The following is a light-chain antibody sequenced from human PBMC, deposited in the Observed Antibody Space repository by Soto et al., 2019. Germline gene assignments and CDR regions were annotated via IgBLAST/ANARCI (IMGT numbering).Light chain of an antibody. V-gene: IGLV2-18*02. CDR3: SSFTTSSTYV. CDR1: SSDFGSYNR. Sequence: QSVLTQPPSVSGSPGQSVAISCSGTSSDFGSYNRVSWYQQPPGTAPKLMIYDVSNRPSEVPDRFSGSKSGNTASLTISGLQAEDEADYYCSSFTTSSTYVFGTGTKVTVL. CDR2: DVS. J-gene: IGLJ1*01.